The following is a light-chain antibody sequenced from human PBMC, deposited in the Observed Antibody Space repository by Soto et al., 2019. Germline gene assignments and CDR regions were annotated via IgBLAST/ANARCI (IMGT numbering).Light chain of an antibody. CDR1: QTISGY. CDR3: QQYYSFPRT. J-gene: IGKJ1*01. Sequence: DIQMTQSPSSLSASVGDRVTITCRASQTISGYLHWYQQKPGKAPELLIYAASYLRNGVPSRFSGSGSGTDFTLTISCLQSEDFATYYCQQYYSFPRTFGQGTKVDIK. V-gene: IGKV1-39*01. CDR2: AAS.